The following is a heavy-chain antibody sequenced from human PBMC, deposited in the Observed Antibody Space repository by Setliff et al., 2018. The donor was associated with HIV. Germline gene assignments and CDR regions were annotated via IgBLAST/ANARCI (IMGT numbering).Heavy chain of an antibody. CDR2: IYTSGNT. D-gene: IGHD3-10*01. J-gene: IGHJ5*02. CDR1: GGSISISD. V-gene: IGHV4-4*09. Sequence: SETLSLTSTVSGGSISISDWSWIRQPPGKGLEWIGCIYTSGNTNYDPSLKSRVSISIDTSKNQFSLKLSSVTAADTAVYYCARRIDNSGSLPAKNWFDTWGQGRLVTVSS. CDR3: ARRIDNSGSLPAKNWFDT.